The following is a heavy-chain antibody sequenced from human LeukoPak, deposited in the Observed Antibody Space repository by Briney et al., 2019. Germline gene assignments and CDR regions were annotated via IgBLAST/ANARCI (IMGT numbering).Heavy chain of an antibody. V-gene: IGHV3-30*04. J-gene: IGHJ4*02. D-gene: IGHD3-16*01. CDR3: AKGGEQGAFRCGKDS. CDR2: VSNDGGII. CDR1: GFTFSAYY. Sequence: GGSLRLSCAASGFTFSAYYMHWVRQAPGKGLEWVALVSNDGGIIYYGASVRGRFTISRNNPENTLYLQMNSLRGDDTAGYYCAKGGEQGAFRCGKDSGGRGTLVTVSS.